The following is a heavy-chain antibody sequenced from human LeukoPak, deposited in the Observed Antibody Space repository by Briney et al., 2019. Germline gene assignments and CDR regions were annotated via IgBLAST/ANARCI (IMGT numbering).Heavy chain of an antibody. Sequence: SETLSLTCTVSGYSISSGYYWGWIRQPPGKGLEWIGTIYHSGGTYYNPSLKSRVTILVDTSKNQFSLNLSSVTAADTAVYYCARAEYSSSPGPFDYWGQGTLVTVSS. V-gene: IGHV4-38-2*02. D-gene: IGHD6-6*01. J-gene: IGHJ4*02. CDR2: IYHSGGT. CDR1: GYSISSGYY. CDR3: ARAEYSSSPGPFDY.